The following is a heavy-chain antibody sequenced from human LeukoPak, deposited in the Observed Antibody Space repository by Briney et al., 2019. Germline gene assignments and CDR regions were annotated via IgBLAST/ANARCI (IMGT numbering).Heavy chain of an antibody. J-gene: IGHJ3*02. CDR1: GGSLSGYY. CDR3: ARDPLFYYDSSGYKNDAFDI. D-gene: IGHD3-22*01. Sequence: SETLSLTCAVYGGSLSGYYWSWIRQPPGKGLEWIGEINHSGSTNYNPSLKSRVTISVDTSKNQFSLKLSSVTAADTAVYYCARDPLFYYDSSGYKNDAFDIWGQGTMVTVSS. V-gene: IGHV4-34*01. CDR2: INHSGST.